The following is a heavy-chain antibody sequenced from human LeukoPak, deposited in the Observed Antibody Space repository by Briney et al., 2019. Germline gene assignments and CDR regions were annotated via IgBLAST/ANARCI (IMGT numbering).Heavy chain of an antibody. D-gene: IGHD6-19*01. CDR2: IYYTGST. CDR1: GDSISSYY. CDR3: ARHGSLSVTGTRWFDP. Sequence: KPAETLSLTCTVSGDSISSYYWSWLRQPPRKGLEWIGYIYYTGSTNYNPSLKSRVTISVDTSKNQFSLKLTSVTAADTAVYYCARHGSLSVTGTRWFDPWGQGTLVTVSS. J-gene: IGHJ5*02. V-gene: IGHV4-59*08.